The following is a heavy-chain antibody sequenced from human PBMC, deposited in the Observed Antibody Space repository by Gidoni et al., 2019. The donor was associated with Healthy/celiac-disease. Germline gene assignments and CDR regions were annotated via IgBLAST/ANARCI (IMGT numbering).Heavy chain of an antibody. CDR1: GGSISSGSYY. J-gene: IGHJ5*02. V-gene: IGHV4-61*02. CDR3: ARDSLNWFDP. CDR2: IYTSGST. Sequence: QVQLQESGPGLVKPSQTLSLTCTVSGGSISSGSYYWSWIRQPAGKGLEWIGRIYTSGSTNYNPSLKSRVTISVDTSKNQFSLKLSSVTAADTAVYYCARDSLNWFDPWGQGTLVTVSS.